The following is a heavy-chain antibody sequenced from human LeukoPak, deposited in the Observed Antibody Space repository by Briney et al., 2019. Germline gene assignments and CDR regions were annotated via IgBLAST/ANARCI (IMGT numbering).Heavy chain of an antibody. CDR2: ISGSGGST. V-gene: IGHV3-23*01. J-gene: IGHJ4*02. CDR1: GFTFSSYA. D-gene: IGHD2-15*01. Sequence: GGSLRLSCAASGFTFSSYAMSWVRQAPGKGLEWVSAISGSGGSTYYADSVKGRFTISRDNSKNTLYLQMTSLRAEDTAVYYCAKDPPYCSGGSCYYFDYWGQGTLVTVSS. CDR3: AKDPPYCSGGSCYYFDY.